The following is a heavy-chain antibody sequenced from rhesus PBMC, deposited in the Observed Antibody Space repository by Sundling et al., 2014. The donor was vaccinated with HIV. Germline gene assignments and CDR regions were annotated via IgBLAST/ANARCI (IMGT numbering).Heavy chain of an antibody. V-gene: IGHV3-201*01. CDR3: AREGYSYSSKYYYSLDS. Sequence: EVQLVESGGGVVQPGGSLRLSCAASGFTFDDYAMHWVRQAPGKGLEWVSGISWSGDSTGYADSVKGRFTISRDNAKNSLYLQMNRLRAEDTALYYCAREGYSYSSKYYYSLDSWGQGVVVTVSS. CDR2: ISWSGDST. J-gene: IGHJ6*01. CDR1: GFTFDDYA. D-gene: IGHD5-12*01.